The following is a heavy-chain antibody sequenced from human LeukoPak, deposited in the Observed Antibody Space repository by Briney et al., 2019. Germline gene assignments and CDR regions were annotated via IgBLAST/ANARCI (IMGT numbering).Heavy chain of an antibody. V-gene: IGHV1-2*02. CDR1: GYTFTGYY. J-gene: IGHJ4*02. Sequence: GASVKVSCKASGYTFTGYYMHWVRQAPGQGLEWMGWINPNSGGTNYAQKFQGRVTMTRDTSISTAYMELSRLRSDDTAVDYCARGFSLRAGYPAYYYFDYWGQGTLVTVSS. CDR3: ARGFSLRAGYPAYYYFDY. D-gene: IGHD2-21*01. CDR2: INPNSGGT.